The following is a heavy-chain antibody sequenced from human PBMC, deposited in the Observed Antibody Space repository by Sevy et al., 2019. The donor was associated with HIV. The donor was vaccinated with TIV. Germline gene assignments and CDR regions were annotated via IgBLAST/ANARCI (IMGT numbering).Heavy chain of an antibody. Sequence: ASVKVSCKASGGTFSSYAISWVRRAPGQGLEWMGGIIPIFGTANYAQKFQGRVTITADESTSTAYMELSSLRSEDTAVYYCARGPYFNCGPSCYRHYYYYYGMDVWGQGTTVTVSS. V-gene: IGHV1-69*13. J-gene: IGHJ6*02. D-gene: IGHD2-2*02. CDR1: GGTFSSYA. CDR3: ARGPYFNCGPSCYRHYYYYYGMDV. CDR2: IIPIFGTA.